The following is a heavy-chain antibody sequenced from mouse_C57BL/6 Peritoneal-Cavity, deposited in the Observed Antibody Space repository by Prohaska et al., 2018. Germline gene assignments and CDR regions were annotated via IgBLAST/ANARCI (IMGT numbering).Heavy chain of an antibody. J-gene: IGHJ4*01. Sequence: KPGASVKMSCKASGYTFTDYYMNWVKQSHGKSLEWIGVINPYNGGTSYNQKFKGKATLTVDKSSSTAYMELNSLTSEDSAVYYCARGADYDGGYYAMDYWGQGTSVTVSS. CDR2: INPYNGGT. D-gene: IGHD2-4*01. V-gene: IGHV1-19*01. CDR1: GYTFTDYY. CDR3: ARGADYDGGYYAMDY.